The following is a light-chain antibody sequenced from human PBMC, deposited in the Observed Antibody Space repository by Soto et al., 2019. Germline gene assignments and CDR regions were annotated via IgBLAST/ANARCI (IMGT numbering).Light chain of an antibody. CDR2: GAS. CDR1: QSVTSNY. V-gene: IGKV3-20*01. CDR3: QQYGSSPYT. J-gene: IGKJ2*01. Sequence: EIVLTQSPGTLSFSPGERATLSCRASQSVTSNYLAWYQQKPGQAPRLVIFGASIRDTGIPDRISGSGSGTDFTLTISRLEPEDFAVYYCQQYGSSPYTFGLGTKVAIK.